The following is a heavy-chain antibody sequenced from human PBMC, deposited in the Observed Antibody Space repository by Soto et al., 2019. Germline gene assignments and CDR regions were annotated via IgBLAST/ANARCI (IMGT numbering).Heavy chain of an antibody. V-gene: IGHV1-3*01. D-gene: IGHD6-19*01. J-gene: IGHJ5*02. CDR2: INAGNGNT. CDR3: ARGSRTGYSSGWYRNWFDP. CDR1: GYTFTSYA. Sequence: ASVKVSCKASGYTFTSYAMHWVRQAPGQGLEWMGWINAGNGNTKYSQKFQGRVTITRDTSASTAYMELSSLRSEDTAVYYCARGSRTGYSSGWYRNWFDPWGQGTLVTASS.